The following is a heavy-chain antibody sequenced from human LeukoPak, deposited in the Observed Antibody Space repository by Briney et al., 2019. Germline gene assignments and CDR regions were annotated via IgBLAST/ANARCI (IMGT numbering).Heavy chain of an antibody. J-gene: IGHJ4*02. CDR2: IYSGGST. V-gene: IGHV3-66*01. Sequence: GGSLRLSCAASGFIVSSKYMDCVRQAPGKGLEWVSVIYSGGSTSYADSVKGRFTISRDDSKNTLYLQMNSLRAEDTAVYYCTRWLIYWGQGTLVTVSS. D-gene: IGHD3-10*01. CDR3: TRWLIY. CDR1: GFIVSSKY.